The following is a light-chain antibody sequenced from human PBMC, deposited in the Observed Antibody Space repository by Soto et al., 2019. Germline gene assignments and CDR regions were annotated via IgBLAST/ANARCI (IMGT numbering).Light chain of an antibody. CDR2: RAS. Sequence: DIQMTQSPSTLSASVGDRVTITCRASQSSNSWLAWYQQKPGKAPKLLIYRASTLEGGVPSRFSGSGSGTEFTLTISSRQPDDFSTYYCQHDESNSGTFGPGTKVDIK. J-gene: IGKJ3*01. CDR3: QHDESNSGT. CDR1: QSSNSW. V-gene: IGKV1-5*03.